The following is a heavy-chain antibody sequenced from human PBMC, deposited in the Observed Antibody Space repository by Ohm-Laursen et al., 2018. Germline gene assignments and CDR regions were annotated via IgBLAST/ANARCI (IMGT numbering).Heavy chain of an antibody. J-gene: IGHJ5*02. Sequence: GSLRLSCAASGFTFSSFGMNWVRQAPGKGLEWVSYIGSISSVTYYGDSVKGRFTISRDNAKNTLYLQMDSLRAEDTAVYYCARAASYNWLDPWGQGTLVTVSS. CDR1: GFTFSSFG. CDR3: ARAASYNWLDP. V-gene: IGHV3-48*01. CDR2: IGSISSVT. D-gene: IGHD3-16*02.